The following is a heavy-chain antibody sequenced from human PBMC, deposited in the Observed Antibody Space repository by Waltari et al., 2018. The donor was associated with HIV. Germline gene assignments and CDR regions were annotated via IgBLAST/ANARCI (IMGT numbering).Heavy chain of an antibody. J-gene: IGHJ5*02. CDR3: AREKGVYCSGGSCQGWFDP. D-gene: IGHD2-15*01. Sequence: QVQLQESGPGLVKPSETLSLTCTVSGGSISRYYSSWIRQPPGKGLEWIGYIYSSGSTNYNPSLKSRVTISVDTSKNQFSLKLSSVTAADTAVYYCAREKGVYCSGGSCQGWFDPWGQGTLVTVSS. CDR1: GGSISRYY. V-gene: IGHV4-59*01. CDR2: IYSSGST.